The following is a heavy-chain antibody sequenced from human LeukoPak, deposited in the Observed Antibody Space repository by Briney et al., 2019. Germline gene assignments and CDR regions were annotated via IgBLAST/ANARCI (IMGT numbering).Heavy chain of an antibody. CDR1: GFTFSSYS. V-gene: IGHV3-21*01. J-gene: IGHJ4*02. CDR2: ISSSSDYI. D-gene: IGHD4-23*01. CDR3: ARDRANYGGNSGIDD. Sequence: GGSLRLSCAGSGFTFSSYSFNWVRQAPGKGLEWVSSISSSSDYIYYADSVKGRFTISRDNAKKSLYLQMNSLRAEDTAVYYCARDRANYGGNSGIDDWGQGTLVTVSS.